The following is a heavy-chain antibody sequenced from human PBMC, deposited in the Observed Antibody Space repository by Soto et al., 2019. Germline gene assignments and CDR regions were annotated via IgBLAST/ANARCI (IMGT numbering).Heavy chain of an antibody. CDR3: AKSIVGAIRSGMDV. Sequence: QVQLVESGGGVVQPGRSLRLSCAASGFTFSSYGMHWVRQAPGKGLEWVAVISYDGCNKYYADSVKGRFTISRDHSKNTLYLHMNSLRAEDTAVYYCAKSIVGAIRSGMDVWGQGTTVTVSS. V-gene: IGHV3-30*18. D-gene: IGHD1-26*01. J-gene: IGHJ6*02. CDR2: ISYDGCNK. CDR1: GFTFSSYG.